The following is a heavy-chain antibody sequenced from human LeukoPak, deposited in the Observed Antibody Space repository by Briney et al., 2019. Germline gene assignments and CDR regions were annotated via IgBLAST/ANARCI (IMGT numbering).Heavy chain of an antibody. Sequence: SETLSLTCSVSGGSISSYYWSWIRQPPGKGLEWIGYIYYRGSTNYNPSLNSRLTISVDTSKNQFSLKLSSVTAADTAVYYCARGGYSVYFFSGDYWGQGSLVTVSS. CDR2: IYYRGST. D-gene: IGHD5/OR15-5a*01. J-gene: IGHJ4*02. V-gene: IGHV4-59*01. CDR1: GGSISSYY. CDR3: ARGGYSVYFFSGDY.